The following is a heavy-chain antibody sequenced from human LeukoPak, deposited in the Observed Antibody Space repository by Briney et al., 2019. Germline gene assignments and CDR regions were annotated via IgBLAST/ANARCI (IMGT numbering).Heavy chain of an antibody. CDR1: GLTVSSNY. CDR2: IYSGGST. Sequence: PGGSLRLSCAASGLTVSSNYMSWVRQAPGKGLEWVSVIYSGGSTYYADFVKGRFTISRDNSKNTLYLQMNSLRAEDTAVYYCARGRSSGYSYYFDYWGQGTLVTVSS. D-gene: IGHD3-22*01. J-gene: IGHJ4*02. CDR3: ARGRSSGYSYYFDY. V-gene: IGHV3-66*02.